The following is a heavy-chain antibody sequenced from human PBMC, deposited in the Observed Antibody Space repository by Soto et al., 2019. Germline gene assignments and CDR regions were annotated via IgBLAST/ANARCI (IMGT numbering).Heavy chain of an antibody. CDR2: IYSSGST. CDR3: ARDGDGSGYFLDY. J-gene: IGHJ4*02. V-gene: IGHV4-31*03. CDR1: AGSISSGGYY. D-gene: IGHD3-22*01. Sequence: QVQLQESGPGLVKPSQTLSLICTVSAGSISSGGYYWSWIRQHPGKGLEWIGYIYSSGSTYYNPSLKSRLTISLDTSKNHFSLNLSSVTAADTAVYYCARDGDGSGYFLDYWGQGTLVTVSS.